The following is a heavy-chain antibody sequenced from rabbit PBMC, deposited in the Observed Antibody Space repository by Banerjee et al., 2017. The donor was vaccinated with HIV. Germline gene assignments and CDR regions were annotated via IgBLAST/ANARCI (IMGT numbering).Heavy chain of an antibody. J-gene: IGHJ4*01. Sequence: QSLEESGGDLVKPGASLTLTCIASGVSFSVSSYMCWVRQAPGKGLEWIACINTATTKAVYANWAKGRFTISSTSSTTVPVQMTSLTAADTATYFCARDLVGVIGWKFGLWGQGTLVTVS. CDR2: INTATTKA. V-gene: IGHV1S40*01. D-gene: IGHD1-1*01. CDR1: GVSFSVSSY. CDR3: ARDLVGVIGWKFGL.